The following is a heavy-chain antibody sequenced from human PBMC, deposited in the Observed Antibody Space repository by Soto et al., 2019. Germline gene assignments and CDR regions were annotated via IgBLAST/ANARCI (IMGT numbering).Heavy chain of an antibody. CDR2: IWYDGSNK. J-gene: IGHJ4*02. V-gene: IGHV3-33*01. CDR3: ARFGAVAFGGLQD. CDR1: GFTFSSYS. D-gene: IGHD6-19*01. Sequence: QVQLVESGGGVVQPGRSLRLSCAASGFTFSSYSMHWVRQAPGKGLEWVAVIWYDGSNKYYADSVKGRFTISRDNSKNTLYLQMNSLRAEDTAVYYCARFGAVAFGGLQDWGQGTLVTVSS.